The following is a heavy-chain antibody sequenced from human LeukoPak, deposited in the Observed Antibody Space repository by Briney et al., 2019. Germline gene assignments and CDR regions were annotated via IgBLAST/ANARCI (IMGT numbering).Heavy chain of an antibody. J-gene: IGHJ4*02. V-gene: IGHV1-2*02. Sequence: ASVKVSCKASGYTFTAYYIHWVRQAPGQGLEWRGGFNPNSGGTNYAQEFQGRVTMTRDTSISTAYMELSRLRSDDTAVYYCAREYYFDNSGYYGVGDYWGQGTLVTVSS. D-gene: IGHD3-22*01. CDR2: FNPNSGGT. CDR1: GYTFTAYY. CDR3: AREYYFDNSGYYGVGDY.